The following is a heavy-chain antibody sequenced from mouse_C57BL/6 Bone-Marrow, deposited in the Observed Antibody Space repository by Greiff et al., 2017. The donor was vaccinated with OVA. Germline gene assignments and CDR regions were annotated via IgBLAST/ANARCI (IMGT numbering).Heavy chain of an antibody. CDR2: IDPENGDT. CDR1: GFNIKDDY. CDR3: TTDYDYDDPFDD. V-gene: IGHV14-4*01. D-gene: IGHD2-4*01. Sequence: EVKLMESGAELVRPGASVKLSCTASGFNIKDDYMHWVKQRPEQGLEWIGWIDPENGDTEYASKFQGKATITADTSSNTAYLQLSSLTSEDTAVYYCTTDYDYDDPFDDWGQGTTLTVSS. J-gene: IGHJ2*01.